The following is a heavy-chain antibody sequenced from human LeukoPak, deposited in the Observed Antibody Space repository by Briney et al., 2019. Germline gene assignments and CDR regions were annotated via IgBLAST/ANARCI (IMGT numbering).Heavy chain of an antibody. Sequence: KPSETLSLTCTVSGGSISSSSYYWGWIRQPPGKVLEWIGEIYHSGSTNYNPSLKSRVTISVDKSKNQFSLKLSSVTAADTAVYYCARVRVSNNWFDPWGQGTLVTVSS. CDR1: GGSISSSSYY. CDR3: ARVRVSNNWFDP. D-gene: IGHD6-13*01. V-gene: IGHV4-39*07. CDR2: IYHSGST. J-gene: IGHJ5*02.